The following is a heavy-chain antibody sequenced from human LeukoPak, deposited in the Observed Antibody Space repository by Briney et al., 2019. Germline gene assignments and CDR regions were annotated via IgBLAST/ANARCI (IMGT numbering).Heavy chain of an antibody. V-gene: IGHV3-30*18. CDR1: GFTSSSYG. J-gene: IGHJ4*02. CDR2: ISYDGSNK. D-gene: IGHD6-19*01. CDR3: AKGGYSSGWYFDY. Sequence: GGSLRLSCAASGFTSSSYGMHWVRQAPGKGLEWVAVISYDGSNKYYADSVKGRFTISRDNSKNTLYLQMNSLRAEDTAVYYCAKGGYSSGWYFDYWGQGTLVTVSS.